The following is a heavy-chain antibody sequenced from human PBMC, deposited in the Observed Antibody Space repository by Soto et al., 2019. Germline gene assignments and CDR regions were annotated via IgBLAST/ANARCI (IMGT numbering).Heavy chain of an antibody. J-gene: IGHJ5*02. D-gene: IGHD1-26*01. CDR3: ARGRGAPPPAHWFDP. V-gene: IGHV1-2*02. Sequence: GASVKVSCKASGYTFTGYYIHWVRQAPGQGLEWMGWINPNSGGTNYAQKFQGRVTMTRDTSISTAYMELSRLRSDDTAVYYCARGRGAPPPAHWFDPWGQGTLVTVSS. CDR1: GYTFTGYY. CDR2: INPNSGGT.